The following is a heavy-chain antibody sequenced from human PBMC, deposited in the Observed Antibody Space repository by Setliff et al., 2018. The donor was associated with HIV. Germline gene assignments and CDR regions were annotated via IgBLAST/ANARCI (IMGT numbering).Heavy chain of an antibody. D-gene: IGHD2-2*01. CDR2: IGSST. CDR3: ARGKIVVVPAAMRPFDY. V-gene: IGHV3-74*01. J-gene: IGHJ4*02. CDR1: GFTFSNYE. Sequence: PGGSLRLSCAASGFTFSNYEMNWVRQAPGKGLEWISYIGSSTSYADSVKGRFTISRDNAKNTLYLQMNSLRAEDTAVYYCARGKIVVVPAAMRPFDYWGQGTLVTVSS.